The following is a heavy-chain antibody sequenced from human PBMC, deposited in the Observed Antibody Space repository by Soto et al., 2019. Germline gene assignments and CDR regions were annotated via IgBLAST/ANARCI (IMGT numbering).Heavy chain of an antibody. V-gene: IGHV3-53*01. CDR3: ARGGWGRGSMHV. J-gene: IGHJ6*02. CDR2: IYSGGGT. CDR1: GFIVSSNY. D-gene: IGHD1-26*01. Sequence: EVQLVESGGGLIQPGGSLRLSCAASGFIVSSNYMTWVRQAPGKGLEWVSVIYSGGGTYYADSVKGRFTISRNNSKNALWLQVNVLRAKDTAGYHCARGGWGRGSMHVWGQGTTVTVS.